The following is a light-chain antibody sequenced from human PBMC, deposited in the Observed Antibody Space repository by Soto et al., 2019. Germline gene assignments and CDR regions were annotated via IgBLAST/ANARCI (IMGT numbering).Light chain of an antibody. CDR3: QQYVSSGT. Sequence: EIVLTQSPGTLSLAPGERATLSCRASQSVSNNYLAWYQQKPGQAPRLRIYGEANRATGIPDRFSGSGSGTDFTLTISRLEPEEFSVYYCQQYVSSGTFGQGTQVQI. J-gene: IGKJ1*01. V-gene: IGKV3-20*01. CDR2: GEA. CDR1: QSVSNNY.